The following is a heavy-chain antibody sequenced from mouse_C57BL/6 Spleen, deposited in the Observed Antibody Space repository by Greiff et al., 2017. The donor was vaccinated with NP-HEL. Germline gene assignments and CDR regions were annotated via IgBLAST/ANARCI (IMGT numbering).Heavy chain of an antibody. V-gene: IGHV1-52*01. J-gene: IGHJ2*01. D-gene: IGHD3-2*02. CDR1: GYTFTSYW. CDR2: IDPSDSET. CDR3: ARLDSSGPYYFDY. Sequence: QVHVKQPGAELVRPGSSVKLSCKASGYTFTSYWMHWVKQRPIQGLEWIGNIDPSDSETHYNQKFKDKATLTVDKSSSTAYMQLSSLTSEDSAVYYCARLDSSGPYYFDYWGQGTTLTVSS.